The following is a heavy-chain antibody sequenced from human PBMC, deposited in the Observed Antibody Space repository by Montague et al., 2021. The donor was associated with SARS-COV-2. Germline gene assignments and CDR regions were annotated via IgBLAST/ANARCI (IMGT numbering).Heavy chain of an antibody. CDR1: SDSINSYY. CDR3: ATRTESNGDF. J-gene: IGHJ4*02. Sequence: SETLSLTCTVSSDSINSYYWGWIRQPPGKRLEWLGYVYSSGTTNYNPSLNSRIAISVDTSKNQFSLRLDSVTAADTAIYYCATRTESNGDFGGQGDLVTVS. D-gene: IGHD1-1*01. CDR2: VYSSGTT. V-gene: IGHV4-4*08.